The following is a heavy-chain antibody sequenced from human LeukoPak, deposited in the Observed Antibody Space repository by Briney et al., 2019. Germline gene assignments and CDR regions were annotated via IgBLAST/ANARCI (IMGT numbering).Heavy chain of an antibody. CDR2: ISYDGSNK. J-gene: IGHJ6*02. CDR3: ARNRRSGSYYYYYYGMDV. CDR1: GFTFSSYA. D-gene: IGHD1-26*01. Sequence: GRSLRLSCAASGFTFSSYAMHWVRQAPGKGLEWVAVISYDGSNKYYADSVKGRFTISRDNSKNTLYLQMNSLRAEDTAVYYCARNRRSGSYYYYYYGMDVWGQGTTVTVSS. V-gene: IGHV3-30-3*01.